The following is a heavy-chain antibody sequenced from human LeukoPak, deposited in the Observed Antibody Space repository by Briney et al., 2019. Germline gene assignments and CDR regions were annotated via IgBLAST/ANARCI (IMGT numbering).Heavy chain of an antibody. V-gene: IGHV5-51*01. CDR2: IYPGDSDT. D-gene: IGHD3-9*01. Sequence: GESLKISCKGSGYSFTSYWIGWMRQMPGKGLEWMGIIYPGDSDTRYSPSFQGQVTISADKSISTAYLQWSSLKASDTAMYYCARSFLTGYYLDAFDIWGQGTMVTVSS. J-gene: IGHJ3*02. CDR1: GYSFTSYW. CDR3: ARSFLTGYYLDAFDI.